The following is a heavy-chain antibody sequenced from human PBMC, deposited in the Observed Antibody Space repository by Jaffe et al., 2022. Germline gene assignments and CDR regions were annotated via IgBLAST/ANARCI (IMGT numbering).Heavy chain of an antibody. CDR3: ARGPWAWLPYCSGGSCYSGARRYYYYMDV. Sequence: QVQLQQWGAGLLKPSETLSLTCAVYGGSFSGYYWSWIRQPPGKGLEWIGEINHSGSTNYNPSLKSRVTISVDTSKNQFSLKLSSVTAADTAVYYCARGPWAWLPYCSGGSCYSGARRYYYYMDVWGKGTTVTVSS. J-gene: IGHJ6*03. D-gene: IGHD2-15*01. CDR1: GGSFSGYY. CDR2: INHSGST. V-gene: IGHV4-34*01.